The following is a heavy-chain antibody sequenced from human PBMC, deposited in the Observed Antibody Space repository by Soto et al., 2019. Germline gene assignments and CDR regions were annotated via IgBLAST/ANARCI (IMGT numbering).Heavy chain of an antibody. J-gene: IGHJ4*02. Sequence: EVQLLESGGGLVQPGGSLRLSCAASGFTFSSYAMSWVRQAPGKGLEWVSAISGSGGSTYYADSVKGRFTISRDNSKNTLYLQMNSLRAEDTAVYYCAKDSHYDILTGYYNRFDYWGQGTLVTVSS. CDR1: GFTFSSYA. CDR2: ISGSGGST. V-gene: IGHV3-23*01. D-gene: IGHD3-9*01. CDR3: AKDSHYDILTGYYNRFDY.